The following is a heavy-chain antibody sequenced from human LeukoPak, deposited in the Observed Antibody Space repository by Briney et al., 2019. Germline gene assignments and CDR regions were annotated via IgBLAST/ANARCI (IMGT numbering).Heavy chain of an antibody. V-gene: IGHV3-23*01. Sequence: PGGSLRLSCAASGFTFSRYAMSWVRQAPGKGLEWVSAISGSGGSTYYADSVKGRFTISRDNSKNTLYLQMNSLRAEDTAVYYCAKSSGYSYGEPFDYWGKGTLVTVSS. CDR1: GFTFSRYA. J-gene: IGHJ4*02. CDR3: AKSSGYSYGEPFDY. CDR2: ISGSGGST. D-gene: IGHD5-18*01.